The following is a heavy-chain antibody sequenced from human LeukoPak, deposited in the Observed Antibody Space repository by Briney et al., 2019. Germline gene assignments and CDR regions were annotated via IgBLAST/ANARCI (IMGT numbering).Heavy chain of an antibody. V-gene: IGHV3-53*01. CDR2: IYTGGTP. CDR3: ARGAATGPTLGLDY. CDR1: GFTVSSNY. Sequence: GGSLRLSCVASGFTVSSNYMTWVRQAPGKGLEWVSVIYTGGTPYYADSVKGRFTISRDISKDTVYLQMNSLRVEDTAVYFCARGAATGPTLGLDYWGQGTLVTVSS. D-gene: IGHD6-13*01. J-gene: IGHJ4*02.